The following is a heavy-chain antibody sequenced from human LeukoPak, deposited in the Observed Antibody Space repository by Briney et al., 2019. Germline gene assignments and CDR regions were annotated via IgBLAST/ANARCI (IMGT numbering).Heavy chain of an antibody. V-gene: IGHV3-74*03. CDR1: RLSLCSNS. CDR3: AIGYKYCYPK. D-gene: IGHD5-18*01. Sequence: PGPSLRLSSAPSRLSLCSNSMHWGCHGPAKGLVWGSRVFIDVGGTTYAHSVKGRFPISRDNAKKTLYLPMNTLIVEDTAVYYCAIGYKYCYPKWGQGTLVTVST. CDR2: VFIDVGGT. J-gene: IGHJ4*02.